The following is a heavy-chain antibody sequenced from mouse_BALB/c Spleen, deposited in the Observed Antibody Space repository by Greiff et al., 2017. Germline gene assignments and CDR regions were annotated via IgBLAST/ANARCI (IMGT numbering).Heavy chain of an antibody. J-gene: IGHJ3*01. Sequence: EVQLQQSGPELVRPGVSVKISCKGSSYTFTDYAMHWVKQRPEQGLEWIGWIDPENGDTEYAPKFQGKATMTADTSSNTAYLQLSSLTSEDTAVYYCNAIYYDYDGAYWGQGTLVTVSA. D-gene: IGHD2-4*01. V-gene: IGHV14-4*02. CDR3: NAIYYDYDGAY. CDR1: SYTFTDYA. CDR2: IDPENGDT.